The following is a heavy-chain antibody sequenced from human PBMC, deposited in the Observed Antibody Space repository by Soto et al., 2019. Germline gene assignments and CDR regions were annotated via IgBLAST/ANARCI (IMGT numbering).Heavy chain of an antibody. CDR3: APGIAAAGRGCDY. CDR2: IKSDGRST. V-gene: IGHV3-74*01. CDR1: GFTFSNNW. Sequence: EVQLVESGGGLVQPGGSLRLSCAASGFTFSNNWMHWVRQVPGKGLVWVSRIKSDGRSTSYADSVKGRFTISRDNAKNTLYLQMNSLRAEDTAVYYCAPGIAAAGRGCDYWGQGTLVTVSS. D-gene: IGHD6-13*01. J-gene: IGHJ4*02.